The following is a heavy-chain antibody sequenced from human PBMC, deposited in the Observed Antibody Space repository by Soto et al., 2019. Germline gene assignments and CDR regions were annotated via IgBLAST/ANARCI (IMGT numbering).Heavy chain of an antibody. V-gene: IGHV5-51*01. CDR1: GYSFTNYW. CDR3: ARTGGIVHRTYYSGVDV. D-gene: IGHD1-26*01. CDR2: IYPGDSGI. Sequence: GESLKISCKGSGYSFTNYWIVWVRQMPGKGLEWMGMIYPGDSGIRYSPSFQGQVTISADKSINTAYLQWSSLKASDTAMYYCARTGGIVHRTYYSGVDVWGQGTTVTVSS. J-gene: IGHJ6*01.